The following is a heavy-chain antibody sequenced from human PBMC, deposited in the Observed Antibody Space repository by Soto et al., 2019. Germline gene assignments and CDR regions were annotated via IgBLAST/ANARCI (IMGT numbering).Heavy chain of an antibody. CDR1: GFTFSSYA. Sequence: GGSLRLSCAASGFTFSSYAMHWVRQAPGKGLEWVAVISYDGSNKYNADSVKGRFTISRDNSKNTLYLQMNSLRAEDTAVYYCARDTDGSGSYSWFDPWGQGTLVTVSS. V-gene: IGHV3-30-3*01. J-gene: IGHJ5*02. CDR3: ARDTDGSGSYSWFDP. D-gene: IGHD3-10*01. CDR2: ISYDGSNK.